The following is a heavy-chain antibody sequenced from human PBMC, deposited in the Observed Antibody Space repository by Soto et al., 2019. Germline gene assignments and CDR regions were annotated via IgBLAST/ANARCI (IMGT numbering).Heavy chain of an antibody. D-gene: IGHD6-19*01. V-gene: IGHV3-48*02. CDR3: ARFFGSGFDY. CDR1: GFTFSTDS. Sequence: EVQLVESGGGLVQPGGSLRLSCVASGFTFSTDSMNWVRQAPGKGLEWVAHISTSGATRYYVDSVKGRFTISRDNAKTSLYLQMDSLRNEDTAVYYCARFFGSGFDYWGQGTLVTVSS. CDR2: ISTSGATR. J-gene: IGHJ4*02.